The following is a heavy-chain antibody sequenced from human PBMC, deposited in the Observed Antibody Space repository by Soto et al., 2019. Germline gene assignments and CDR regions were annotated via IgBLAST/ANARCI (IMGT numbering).Heavy chain of an antibody. CDR2: INPSGGST. CDR1: GYTFTSYY. Sequence: AASVKVSCKASGYTFTSYYMHWVRQAPGQGLEWMGIINPSGGSTSYAQKFQGRVTMTRDTSTSTVYMELSSLRSEDTAVYYCARSSTAIAAAGTEAFDIWGKGTMVTVSS. J-gene: IGHJ3*02. CDR3: ARSSTAIAAAGTEAFDI. D-gene: IGHD6-13*01. V-gene: IGHV1-46*03.